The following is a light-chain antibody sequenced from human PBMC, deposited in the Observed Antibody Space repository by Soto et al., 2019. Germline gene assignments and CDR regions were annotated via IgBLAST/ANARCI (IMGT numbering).Light chain of an antibody. Sequence: EIVLTQSPATLSLSPGERATLSCRASPSVTNYLAWYQQKPGQAPRLVIYGAFNRATGIPARFSGSGSGTDFTLTISSLEPADFAVYYCQQRNIWPPVTFGQGTRLEI. CDR1: PSVTNY. V-gene: IGKV3-11*01. J-gene: IGKJ5*01. CDR2: GAF. CDR3: QQRNIWPPVT.